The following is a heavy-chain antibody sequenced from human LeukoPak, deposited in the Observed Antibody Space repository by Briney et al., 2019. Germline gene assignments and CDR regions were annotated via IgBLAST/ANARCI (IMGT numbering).Heavy chain of an antibody. CDR2: ISSSSSYI. V-gene: IGHV3-21*01. CDR1: GFTFSSYS. D-gene: IGHD5-18*01. CDR3: ARSSIQLWDYSDY. J-gene: IGHJ4*02. Sequence: PGGSLRLSCAASGFTFSSYSMNWVRQAPGKGLEWVSSISSSSSYIYYADSVKGRFTISRDNAKNSLYLQMNSLRAEDTAVYYCARSSIQLWDYSDYWGQGTLVTVSS.